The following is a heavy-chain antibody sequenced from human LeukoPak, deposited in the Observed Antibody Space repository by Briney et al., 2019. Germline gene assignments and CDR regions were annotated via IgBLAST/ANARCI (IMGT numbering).Heavy chain of an antibody. CDR2: INPNSGGT. CDR3: AREMGDYGGKVSPTANYYYYYGMDV. CDR1: GYTFTGYY. J-gene: IGHJ6*02. Sequence: GTSVKVSCKASGYTFTGYYMHWVRQAPGQGLEWMGWINPNSGGTNYAQKFQGRVTMTRDTSISTAYMELSRLRSDDTAVYYCAREMGDYGGKVSPTANYYYYYGMDVWGQGTTVTVSS. V-gene: IGHV1-2*02. D-gene: IGHD4-23*01.